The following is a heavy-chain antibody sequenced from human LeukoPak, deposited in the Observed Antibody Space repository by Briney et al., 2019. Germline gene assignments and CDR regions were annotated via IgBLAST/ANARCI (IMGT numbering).Heavy chain of an antibody. D-gene: IGHD3-3*01. CDR3: AAITVFGVVGDP. CDR1: GGSISSSSYY. CDR2: IYYSGST. V-gene: IGHV4-39*07. Sequence: SETLSLTCTVSGGSISSSSYYWGWIRQPPGKGLEWIGSIYYSGSTYYNPSLKSRVAISVDTSKNQFSLKLSSVTAADTAVYYCAAITVFGVVGDPWGPGTLVTVSS. J-gene: IGHJ5*02.